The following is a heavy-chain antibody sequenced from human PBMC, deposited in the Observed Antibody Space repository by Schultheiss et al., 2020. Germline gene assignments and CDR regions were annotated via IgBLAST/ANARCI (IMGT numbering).Heavy chain of an antibody. CDR1: GGSISSSNW. CDR2: IYHSGST. D-gene: IGHD2-2*02. Sequence: SETLSLTCAVSGGSISSSNWWSWVRQPPGKGLEWIGEIYHSGSTNYNPSLKSRVTISVDTSKNQFSLKLSSVTAADTAVYYCARDPTEYPGHWFDPWGQGTLVTVSS. V-gene: IGHV4-4*02. CDR3: ARDPTEYPGHWFDP. J-gene: IGHJ5*02.